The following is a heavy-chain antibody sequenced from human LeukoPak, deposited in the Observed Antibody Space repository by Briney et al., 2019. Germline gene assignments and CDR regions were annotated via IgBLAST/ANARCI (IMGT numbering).Heavy chain of an antibody. CDR2: ISTSGTYI. CDR3: ARDLADYSDY. D-gene: IGHD2-21*01. Sequence: GGSLRLSCGASGFXFSTYSINWVRQAPGKGLEWVSSISTSGTYIYYADSLKGRFTISRDNAKNSLYLQMHSLRAEDTAVYYCARDLADYSDYWGQGTLVTVSS. V-gene: IGHV3-21*01. J-gene: IGHJ4*02. CDR1: GFXFSTYS.